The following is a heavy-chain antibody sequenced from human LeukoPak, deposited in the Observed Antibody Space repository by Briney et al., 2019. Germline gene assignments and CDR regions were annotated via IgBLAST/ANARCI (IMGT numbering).Heavy chain of an antibody. CDR1: GDSISSGTYP. V-gene: IGHV4-30-2*01. D-gene: IGHD2-2*01. CDR2: ISHSGGT. CDR3: ARGLIVPSTIFDY. Sequence: PSLTLSLTCAVSGDSISSGTYPWTWIRQPPGKGLEWIGFISHSGGTYYNPSLKSRVTMSVDRSENQFSLKLSSVTAADTAVYYCARGLIVPSTIFDYWGQGALVTVSS. J-gene: IGHJ4*02.